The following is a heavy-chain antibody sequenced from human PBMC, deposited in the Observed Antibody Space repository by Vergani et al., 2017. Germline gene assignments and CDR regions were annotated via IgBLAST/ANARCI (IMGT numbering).Heavy chain of an antibody. Sequence: QVQLQESGPGLVKPSGTLSLTCAVSGGSISSSNWWSWVRQPPGKGLEWIGEIYHSGSTNYNPSLKSRVTISVDKSKNQFSLKLSSVTAADTAVYYCARDVGTYYYGSWSYYGDRNNWFDPWGQGTLVTVSS. CDR2: IYHSGST. V-gene: IGHV4-4*02. D-gene: IGHD3-10*01. CDR1: GGSISSSNW. CDR3: ARDVGTYYYGSWSYYGDRNNWFDP. J-gene: IGHJ5*02.